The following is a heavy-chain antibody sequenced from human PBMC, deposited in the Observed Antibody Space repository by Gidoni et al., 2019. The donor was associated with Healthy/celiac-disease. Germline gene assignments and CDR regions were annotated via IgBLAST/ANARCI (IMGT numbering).Heavy chain of an antibody. J-gene: IGHJ6*02. CDR3: ARDGSYYDSSGYYKHYGMDV. V-gene: IGHV3-48*01. CDR2: ISSSSRTI. D-gene: IGHD3-22*01. Sequence: EVQLVESGGGLVQPWGSLRLSCAASGFTFRSYRMNWVRQAPGKGLEWVSYISSSSRTIYYAHSVKGRFTISRDNAKNSLYLQMNSLRAEDTAVYYCARDGSYYDSSGYYKHYGMDVWGQGTTVTVSS. CDR1: GFTFRSYR.